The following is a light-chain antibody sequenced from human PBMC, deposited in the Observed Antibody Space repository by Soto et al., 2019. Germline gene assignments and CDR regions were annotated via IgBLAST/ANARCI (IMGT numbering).Light chain of an antibody. J-gene: IGLJ2*01. V-gene: IGLV2-14*01. CDR3: SSYTSSSTPGVV. CDR2: DIS. CDR1: STDVGGYNY. Sequence: QSALTQPASVSGSPGQSITISCTGTSTDVGGYNYVSWYQQHTGKAPKLMIYDISNRPSGVSNRFSGSKSGNTASLTISGLQAEDEADYYCSSYTSSSTPGVVFGGGTQLTV.